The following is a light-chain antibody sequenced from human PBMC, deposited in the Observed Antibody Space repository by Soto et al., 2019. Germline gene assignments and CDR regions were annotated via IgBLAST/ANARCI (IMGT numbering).Light chain of an antibody. V-gene: IGLV1-47*01. CDR3: AAWDDSLSGWV. J-gene: IGLJ3*02. Sequence: QAVVTQPPSASGTPGQRVTISCSGSSSNIGSNYVYWYQQLPGTAPKLLIYRNNQRPSGVPDRFSGSKSGTSASLAISGLGSEDEADYYCAAWDDSLSGWVFGGGTKLTV. CDR1: SSNIGSNY. CDR2: RNN.